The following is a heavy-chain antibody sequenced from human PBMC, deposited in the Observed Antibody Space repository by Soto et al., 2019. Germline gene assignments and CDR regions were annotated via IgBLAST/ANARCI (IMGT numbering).Heavy chain of an antibody. J-gene: IGHJ4*02. V-gene: IGHV3-23*01. Sequence: GALRLSCAASVFTFSSYAMSWVRQAPGKGLEWVSAISGSGGSTYYADSVKGRFTISRDNSKNTLYLQMNSLRAEDTAVYYCAKAQQWLENAFDYWGQGTLVTVSS. CDR2: ISGSGGST. CDR1: VFTFSSYA. D-gene: IGHD6-19*01. CDR3: AKAQQWLENAFDY.